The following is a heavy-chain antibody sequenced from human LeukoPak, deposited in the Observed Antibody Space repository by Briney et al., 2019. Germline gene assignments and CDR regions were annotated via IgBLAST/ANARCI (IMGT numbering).Heavy chain of an antibody. CDR2: ISWNSGSI. V-gene: IGHV3-9*01. CDR3: AGWEGPEFDY. CDR1: GFTFDDYA. D-gene: IGHD1-26*01. Sequence: GGSLRLSCAASGFTFDDYAMHWVRQAPGKGLEWVSGISWNSGSIGYADSVKGRFTISRDNAKNSLYLQMNSLRAEDTAVYYCAGWEGPEFDYWGQGTLVTVSS. J-gene: IGHJ4*02.